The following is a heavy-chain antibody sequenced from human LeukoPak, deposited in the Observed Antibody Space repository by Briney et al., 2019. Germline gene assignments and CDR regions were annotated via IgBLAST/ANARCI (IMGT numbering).Heavy chain of an antibody. CDR3: AKDKAPRGATYYYGVDV. V-gene: IGHV3-9*01. D-gene: IGHD1-26*01. J-gene: IGHJ6*02. Sequence: PGGSLRLSCAASGFTFDDYAMHWVRQAPGKGLEWVSGISWISGNIGYADSVKGRFTISRDNAKNSLYLQMNSLRAEDTALYYCAKDKAPRGATYYYGVDVWGQGTTVTVTS. CDR1: GFTFDDYA. CDR2: ISWISGNI.